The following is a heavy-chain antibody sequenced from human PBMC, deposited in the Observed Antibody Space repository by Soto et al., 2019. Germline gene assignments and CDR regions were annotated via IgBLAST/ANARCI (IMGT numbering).Heavy chain of an antibody. Sequence: SETLSLTCTVSGGSISSGGYYWSWIRQHPGKGLEWIGYIYYSGSTYYNPSLKSRVTISVDTSKNQFSLKLSSVTAADTAVYYCARGLDSYGYGRHDYYFDYWGQGTLVTVSS. J-gene: IGHJ4*02. V-gene: IGHV4-31*03. CDR1: GGSISSGGYY. CDR3: ARGLDSYGYGRHDYYFDY. CDR2: IYYSGST. D-gene: IGHD5-18*01.